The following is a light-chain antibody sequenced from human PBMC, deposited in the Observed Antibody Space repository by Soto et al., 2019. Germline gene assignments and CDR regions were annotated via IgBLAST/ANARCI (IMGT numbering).Light chain of an antibody. J-gene: IGLJ7*01. Sequence: QSVLTQPPSVSGAPGQRVTMSCTGSSSNIGAGYDVHWFQQFPGTAPRLLIYGDINRLSGVPARFAGSKSGTSASLAITGLQAEDEADYYCQTYDISLSAWVFGGGTQLTVL. CDR1: SSNIGAGYD. CDR3: QTYDISLSAWV. V-gene: IGLV1-40*01. CDR2: GDI.